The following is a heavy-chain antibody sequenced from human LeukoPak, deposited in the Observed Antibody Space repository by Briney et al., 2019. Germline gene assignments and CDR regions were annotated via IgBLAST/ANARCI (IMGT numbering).Heavy chain of an antibody. V-gene: IGHV3-30*02. J-gene: IGHJ4*02. D-gene: IGHD3-10*01. CDR3: AKDAHGSGSSALDY. Sequence: GGSLRLSCAASGFTFSNYGMHWVRQAPDKGLDWVAFIRYDGSNKYYADSVKGRFTISRDNSKNTLYLQMNSLRAEDTAVYYCAKDAHGSGSSALDYWGQGTLVTVSS. CDR2: IRYDGSNK. CDR1: GFTFSNYG.